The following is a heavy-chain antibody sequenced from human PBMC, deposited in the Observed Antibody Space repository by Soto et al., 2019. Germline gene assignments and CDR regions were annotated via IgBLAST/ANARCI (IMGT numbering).Heavy chain of an antibody. CDR1: GFTFSSYA. CDR2: ISSNGGST. Sequence: GGSLRLSCSASGFTFSSYAMHWVRQAPGKGLEYVSAISSNGGSTYYADSVKGRFTISRDNAKNSLYLQMNSLRAEDTAVYYCARDHKQWLSDWYFDLWGRGTLVTVSS. D-gene: IGHD6-19*01. V-gene: IGHV3-64*04. J-gene: IGHJ2*01. CDR3: ARDHKQWLSDWYFDL.